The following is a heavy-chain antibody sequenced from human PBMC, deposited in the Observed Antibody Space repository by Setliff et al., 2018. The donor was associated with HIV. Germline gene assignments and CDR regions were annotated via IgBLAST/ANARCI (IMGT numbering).Heavy chain of an antibody. D-gene: IGHD3-10*01. CDR1: GYTFTSYD. CDR2: VNPNSGDA. CDR3: ARTEAYNNYEDY. V-gene: IGHV1-2*02. Sequence: ASVKVSCKASGYTFTSYDINWVRQAPGQGLEWLGWVNPNSGDAIYAQNFQGRVTMTRDTSINAAYMELSRLRSDDSAVYYCARTEAYNNYEDYWGQGTQVTVSS. J-gene: IGHJ4*02.